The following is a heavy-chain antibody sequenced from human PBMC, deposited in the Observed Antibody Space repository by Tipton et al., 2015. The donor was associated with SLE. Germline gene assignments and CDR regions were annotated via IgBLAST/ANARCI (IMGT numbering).Heavy chain of an antibody. D-gene: IGHD3-10*01. CDR2: IRSKAYGGTT. J-gene: IGHJ4*02. CDR3: TRGVWFREFIDY. Sequence: SLRLSCPASGFTFGDYAMSWVRQAPGKGLEWVGFIRSKAYGGTTEYAASVRGRFIISRDDSKSIAYLRMNSLKTEDTGLYYCTRGVWFREFIDYWGQGTLVTVSS. CDR1: GFTFGDYA. V-gene: IGHV3-49*04.